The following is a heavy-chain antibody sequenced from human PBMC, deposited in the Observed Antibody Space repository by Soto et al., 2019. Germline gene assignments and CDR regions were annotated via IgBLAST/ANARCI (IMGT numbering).Heavy chain of an antibody. D-gene: IGHD3-22*01. Sequence: QVQLVESGGGVVQPGRSLRLSCAASGFTFSSFAIHWVRQAPGKGLEWVSRISYDGSNKYYADSVKGRFTISRDNSKNTLYLQMTSLRAEDTPVYYCARAYDSSMNYFDYWGQGTLVTVSS. CDR1: GFTFSSFA. CDR2: ISYDGSNK. CDR3: ARAYDSSMNYFDY. V-gene: IGHV3-30-3*01. J-gene: IGHJ4*02.